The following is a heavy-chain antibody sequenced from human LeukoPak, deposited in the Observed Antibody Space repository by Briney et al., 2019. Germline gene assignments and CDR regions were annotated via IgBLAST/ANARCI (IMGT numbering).Heavy chain of an antibody. J-gene: IGHJ3*02. CDR3: ARGRGPAVAPGKYSYGLGDAFDI. V-gene: IGHV1-2*02. Sequence: ASVTVSCKASGYTFTDYRMHWVRQAPGQGLEWMGWINPNSGGTNYAQKIQGRVTITRDTSISTAYMELSRLRSDDTAVYYCARGRGPAVAPGKYSYGLGDAFDIWGQGTMVTVSS. D-gene: IGHD5-18*01. CDR2: INPNSGGT. CDR1: GYTFTDYR.